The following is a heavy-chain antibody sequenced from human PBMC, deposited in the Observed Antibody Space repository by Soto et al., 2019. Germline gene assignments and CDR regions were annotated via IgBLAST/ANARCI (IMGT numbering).Heavy chain of an antibody. Sequence: GGSLRLTCAASGFTFSNAWMNWVRQAPGKGLEWVGRIKSKTDGGTTDYAAPVKGRFTISRDDSKNTLYLQMNSLKTEDTAVYYCTTETHIVVVTAIQHYYYGMDVWGQGTTVTVSS. D-gene: IGHD2-21*02. V-gene: IGHV3-15*07. J-gene: IGHJ6*02. CDR1: GFTFSNAW. CDR2: IKSKTDGGTT. CDR3: TTETHIVVVTAIQHYYYGMDV.